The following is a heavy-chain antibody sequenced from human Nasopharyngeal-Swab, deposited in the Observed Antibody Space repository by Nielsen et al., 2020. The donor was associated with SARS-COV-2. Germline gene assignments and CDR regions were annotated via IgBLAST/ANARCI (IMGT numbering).Heavy chain of an antibody. CDR1: GFTFSSYA. D-gene: IGHD4-17*01. CDR2: ISYDGTNK. Sequence: GESLKISCAASGFTFSSYAMHWVRQAPGKGLEWVAVISYDGTNKYYADSVKGRFTISRDDSNNTLYLQMDSLRGEDTAVYYCARDAPAHYGAFYWGRGTLVTVSS. J-gene: IGHJ4*02. CDR3: ARDAPAHYGAFY. V-gene: IGHV3-30*04.